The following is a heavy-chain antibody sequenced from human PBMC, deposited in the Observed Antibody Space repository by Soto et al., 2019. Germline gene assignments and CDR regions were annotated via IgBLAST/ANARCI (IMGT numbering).Heavy chain of an antibody. CDR1: GGSISSSNYY. V-gene: IGHV4-39*01. D-gene: IGHD1-1*01. J-gene: IGHJ3*02. Sequence: QLQLQESGPGRVKPSETLSLTCSVSGGSISSSNYYWGWIRQPPGEGLEWIGSIFYTGSTYYNPSLKNRVTISVDTSRNQFSVKLNSVTATDTALYYCARQSPTIDTGDVFDIWGQGTKVTVSS. CDR2: IFYTGST. CDR3: ARQSPTIDTGDVFDI.